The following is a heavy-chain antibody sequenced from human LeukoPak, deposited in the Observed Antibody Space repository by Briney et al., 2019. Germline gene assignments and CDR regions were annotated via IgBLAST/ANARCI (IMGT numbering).Heavy chain of an antibody. J-gene: IGHJ4*02. V-gene: IGHV3-21*04. CDR2: ISRSSSYI. CDR3: AKVSSGWYLFNFDY. D-gene: IGHD6-19*01. Sequence: PGGSLRLSCAASGFTFSSYSMNWVRQAPGKGLEWVSSISRSSSYIYYADSVKGRFTISRDNAKNSLYLQMNSLRAEDTAVYYCAKVSSGWYLFNFDYWGQGTLVTVSS. CDR1: GFTFSSYS.